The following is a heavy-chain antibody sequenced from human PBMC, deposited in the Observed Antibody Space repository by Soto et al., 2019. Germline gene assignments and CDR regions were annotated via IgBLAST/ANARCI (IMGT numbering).Heavy chain of an antibody. Sequence: EVQLLESGGGLVQPGGSLRLSCAASGFTFSSYAMSWVRQAPGKGLEWVSAISGSGGSTYYADSVKGRFTISRDNSKNPLYLQMNSLRAEDTAVYYFAKDPLVVVPAARGGFDYWGQGTLVTVSS. CDR3: AKDPLVVVPAARGGFDY. CDR1: GFTFSSYA. J-gene: IGHJ4*02. D-gene: IGHD2-2*01. V-gene: IGHV3-23*01. CDR2: ISGSGGST.